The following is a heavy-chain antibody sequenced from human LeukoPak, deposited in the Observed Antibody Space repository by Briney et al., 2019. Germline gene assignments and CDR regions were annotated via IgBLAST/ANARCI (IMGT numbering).Heavy chain of an antibody. J-gene: IGHJ4*02. CDR2: ISYDGSNK. D-gene: IGHD1-26*01. CDR3: AKDSVGASSPTGY. CDR1: GFTFSSYG. V-gene: IGHV3-30*18. Sequence: PGGSLRLSCAASGFTFSSYGMHWVRQAPGKGLEWVAVISYDGSNKYYADSVKGRFTISRDNSKNTLYLQMNSLRAEDMAVYYCAKDSVGASSPTGYWGQGTLVTVSS.